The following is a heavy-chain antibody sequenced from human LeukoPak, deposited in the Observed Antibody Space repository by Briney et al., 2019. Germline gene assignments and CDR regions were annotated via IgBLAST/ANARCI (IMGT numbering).Heavy chain of an antibody. D-gene: IGHD3-22*01. J-gene: IGHJ4*02. V-gene: IGHV4-59*01. CDR3: ARDQNYYDSSGLDY. CDR1: GGSISSYY. Sequence: SETLSLTCTVSGGSISSYYWSWIRQPPGKGLEWIGYNSGSTNYNPSLKSRVTISVDTSKNQFSLKLSSVTAADTAVYYCARDQNYYDSSGLDYWGQGTLVTVSS. CDR2: NSGST.